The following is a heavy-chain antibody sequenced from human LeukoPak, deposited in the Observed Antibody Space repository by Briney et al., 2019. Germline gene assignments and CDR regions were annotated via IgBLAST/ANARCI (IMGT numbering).Heavy chain of an antibody. CDR3: ARDYDFWSGYFDFDY. CDR2: INPNSGGT. CDR1: GGTFSSYT. Sequence: ASVKVSCKASGGTFSSYTISWVRQAPGQGLEWIGWINPNSGGTNYAQKFQGRVTMTRDTSISTAYMELSRLRSDDTAVYYCARDYDFWSGYFDFDYWGQGTLVTVSS. V-gene: IGHV1-2*02. D-gene: IGHD3-3*01. J-gene: IGHJ4*02.